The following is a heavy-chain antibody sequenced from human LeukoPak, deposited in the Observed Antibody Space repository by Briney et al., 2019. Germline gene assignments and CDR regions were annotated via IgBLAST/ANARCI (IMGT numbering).Heavy chain of an antibody. CDR2: INHSGRT. V-gene: IGHV4-34*01. J-gene: IGHJ4*02. CDR1: GGSFSGYY. Sequence: PSETLSLTCAVYGGSFSGYYWSWIRQPPGKGLEWIGEINHSGRTNYNPSLKSRVTISVDTSKNQFSLKLSSVTAADTAVYYCARGRRGRITIFGVGNYFDYWGQGTLVTVSS. CDR3: ARGRRGRITIFGVGNYFDY. D-gene: IGHD3-3*01.